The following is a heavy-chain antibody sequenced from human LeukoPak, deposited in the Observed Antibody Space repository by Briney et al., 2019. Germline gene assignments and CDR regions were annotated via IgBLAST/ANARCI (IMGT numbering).Heavy chain of an antibody. J-gene: IGHJ4*02. V-gene: IGHV3-9*01. CDR2: ISWNSGSI. CDR3: AKGFSGYDFGLFDY. D-gene: IGHD5-12*01. Sequence: GGSLRLSCAASGFTFDDYAKHWVRQAPGKGLEWVSGISWNSGSIGYADSVKGRFTISRDNAKNSLYLQMNSLRAEDTALYYCAKGFSGYDFGLFDYWGQGTLVTVSS. CDR1: GFTFDDYA.